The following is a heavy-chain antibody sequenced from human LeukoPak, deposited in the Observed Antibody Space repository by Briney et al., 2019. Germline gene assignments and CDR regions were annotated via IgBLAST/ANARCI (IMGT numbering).Heavy chain of an antibody. J-gene: IGHJ4*02. D-gene: IGHD5-18*01. CDR1: GGSISSGGYS. CDR2: IYHSGST. Sequence: SETLSLTCAVSGGSISSGGYSWSWIRQPPGKGLEWIGYIYHSGSTYYNPSLKSRVTISVDTSKNQFSLKLSSVTAADTAVYYCARGQSIQLWLRIYFDYWGQGTLVTVSS. V-gene: IGHV4-30-2*01. CDR3: ARGQSIQLWLRIYFDY.